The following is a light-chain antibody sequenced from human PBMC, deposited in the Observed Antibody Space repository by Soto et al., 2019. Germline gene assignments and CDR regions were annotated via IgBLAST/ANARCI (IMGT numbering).Light chain of an antibody. CDR1: QSVSSK. J-gene: IGKJ2*01. CDR3: HLYYNWRT. CDR2: GAS. V-gene: IGKV3-15*01. Sequence: EIVMTQSPATLSVSPGERATLSCRASQSVSSKLAWYQQKPGQAPRLLIYGASTRAPGIPGRFSGGGSGTEFTLTISSLQSEDFAVYYCHLYYNWRTFGQGTKLEIK.